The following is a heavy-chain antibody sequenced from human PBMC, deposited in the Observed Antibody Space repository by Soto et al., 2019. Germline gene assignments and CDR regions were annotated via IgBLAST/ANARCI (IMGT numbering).Heavy chain of an antibody. CDR2: ISGSSSTI. Sequence: GGSLRLSCAASGFTFSSYSMNWVRQSSGKGLEWVSYISGSSSTIYYADSVKGRSTISRDNAKNSLYLQMNSLRDEDTAEYYCVKDMQWVFDYWRQET. J-gene: IGHJ4*02. V-gene: IGHV3-48*02. CDR3: VKDMQWVFDY. CDR1: GFTFSSYS. D-gene: IGHD6-19*01.